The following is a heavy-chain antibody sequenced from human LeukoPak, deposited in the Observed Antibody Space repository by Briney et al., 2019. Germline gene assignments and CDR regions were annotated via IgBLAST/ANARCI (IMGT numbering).Heavy chain of an antibody. V-gene: IGHV5-51*01. J-gene: IGHJ4*02. Sequence: GESLKISCKGSGYIFTNYWIAWVRHMPGKGLEWMGIIYPGDSDTRYSPSFQGQVTISADKSISTAYLQWSSLKASDTAMYYCARRSGNFQADYNFDYWGQGTLVTVSS. CDR3: ARRSGNFQADYNFDY. D-gene: IGHD1-26*01. CDR2: IYPGDSDT. CDR1: GYIFTNYW.